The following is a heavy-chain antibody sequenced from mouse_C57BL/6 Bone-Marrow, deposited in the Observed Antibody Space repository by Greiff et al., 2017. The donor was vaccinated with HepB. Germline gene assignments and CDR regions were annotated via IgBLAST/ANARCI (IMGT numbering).Heavy chain of an antibody. CDR2: IDPETGGT. Sequence: QVQLQQSGAELVRPGASVTLSCKASGYAFTDYEMHWVKQPPVHGLEWIGAIDPETGGTAYIQKFKGKAILTADKSARTAYVELRSLTSEDSAVYYCLIYFGNCVAWFAYWGQGTLVTVSA. D-gene: IGHD2-1*01. J-gene: IGHJ3*01. CDR3: LIYFGNCVAWFAY. V-gene: IGHV1-15*01. CDR1: GYAFTDYE.